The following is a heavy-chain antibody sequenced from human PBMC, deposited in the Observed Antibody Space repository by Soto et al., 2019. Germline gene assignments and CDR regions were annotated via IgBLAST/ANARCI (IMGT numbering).Heavy chain of an antibody. CDR3: TTDLPWTYGAIAY. CDR1: GITFRSAW. Sequence: PGGSLRLSCAASGITFRSAWMTWFRQAPGKGLEWVGRIKSKTDGGTTDYAAYAKGRFTISRDDSKNTLYLQMNGLRTEDTAVYYCTTDLPWTYGAIAYWGQGTLVAVAS. V-gene: IGHV3-15*01. D-gene: IGHD1-7*01. CDR2: IKSKTDGGTT. J-gene: IGHJ4*02.